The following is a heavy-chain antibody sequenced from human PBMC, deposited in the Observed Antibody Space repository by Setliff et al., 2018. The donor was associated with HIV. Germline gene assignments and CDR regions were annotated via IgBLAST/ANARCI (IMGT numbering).Heavy chain of an antibody. CDR2: INHSGST. V-gene: IGHV4-34*01. J-gene: IGHJ4*02. Sequence: KPSETLSLTCAVYGGSFSGYYWNWIRQPPGKGLEWIGEINHSGSTNYNPSLKSRVTISVDTSKNQFSLKLTSVSAADTTVYYCARVIWGNPRDWGQGTLVTVSS. CDR1: GGSFSGYY. CDR3: ARVIWGNPRD. D-gene: IGHD7-27*01.